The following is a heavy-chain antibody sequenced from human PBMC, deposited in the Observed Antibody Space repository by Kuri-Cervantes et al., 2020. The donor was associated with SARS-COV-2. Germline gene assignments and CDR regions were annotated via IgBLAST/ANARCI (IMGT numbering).Heavy chain of an antibody. J-gene: IGHJ4*02. CDR2: ISYDGSDK. V-gene: IGHV3-30*07. D-gene: IGHD6-13*01. Sequence: GGSLRLSCAASGFTFSNYAIHWVRQAPGKGLEWVALISYDGSDKNYADSVKGRFTISRDNAKNSLYLQMNSLRAEDTAVYYCARDAAGFDYWGQGTLVTVSS. CDR3: ARDAAGFDY. CDR1: GFTFSNYA.